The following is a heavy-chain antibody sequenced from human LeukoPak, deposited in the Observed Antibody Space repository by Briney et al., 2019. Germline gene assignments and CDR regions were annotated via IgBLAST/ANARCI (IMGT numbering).Heavy chain of an antibody. CDR2: IIPIFGTA. J-gene: IGHJ5*02. Sequence: GASVKVSCKASGGTFISYAISWVRQAPGQGLEWMGGIIPIFGTANYAQKFQGRVTITADESTSTAYMELSSLRSEDTAVYYCAREVIPDRPPRQQLVRGWFDPWGQGTLVTVSS. V-gene: IGHV1-69*13. D-gene: IGHD6-13*01. CDR3: AREVIPDRPPRQQLVRGWFDP. CDR1: GGTFISYA.